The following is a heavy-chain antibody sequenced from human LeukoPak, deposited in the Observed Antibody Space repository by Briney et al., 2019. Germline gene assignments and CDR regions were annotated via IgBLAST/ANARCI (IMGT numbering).Heavy chain of an antibody. D-gene: IGHD3-22*01. CDR3: ARDHRSLYDRSGYLAY. CDR1: GCSINSGDYC. J-gene: IGHJ4*02. V-gene: IGHV4-30-4*01. Sequence: SETLSLTCTVSGCSINSGDYCWSWVRQPPGKGLEWIGYISNRGNTNYNPSLKSRLSISVDTSMNQFSLKLNSVTAADTAVYYCARDHRSLYDRSGYLAYWGQGTLVTVSS. CDR2: ISNRGNT.